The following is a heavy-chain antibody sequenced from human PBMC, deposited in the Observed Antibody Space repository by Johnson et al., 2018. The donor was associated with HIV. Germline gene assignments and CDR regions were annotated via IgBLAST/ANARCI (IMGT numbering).Heavy chain of an antibody. CDR2: IKQDGSEK. CDR3: ARDLHAFDI. J-gene: IGHJ3*02. V-gene: IGHV3-7*03. Sequence: MMLVESGGGLVKPGRSLRLSCAASGFTFSDYYMSWIRQAPGKGLEWVANIKQDGSEKYYVDSVKGRFTISRDNAKNSLYLQMNSLRAEDTAVYYCARDLHAFDIWGQGTMVTVSS. CDR1: GFTFSDYY.